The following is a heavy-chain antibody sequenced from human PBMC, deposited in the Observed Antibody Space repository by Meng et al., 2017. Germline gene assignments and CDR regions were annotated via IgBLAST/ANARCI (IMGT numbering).Heavy chain of an antibody. CDR3: ARNLLQCSGGSWYSQPDAFDI. V-gene: IGHV1-69*05. CDR2: IIPIFGTA. J-gene: IGHJ3*02. Sequence: SSVNVSCKASVGTFSSYAICWLRQPPGQGLAWMGGIIPIFGTANYAQMFQGRVTITTDESTSTAYTELSSLRSEDTAVYYCARNLLQCSGGSWYSQPDAFDIWGQGTMVTVSS. D-gene: IGHD2-15*01. CDR1: VGTFSSYA.